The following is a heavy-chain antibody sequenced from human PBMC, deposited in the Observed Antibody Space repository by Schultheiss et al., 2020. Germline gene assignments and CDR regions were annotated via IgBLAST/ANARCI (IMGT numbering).Heavy chain of an antibody. CDR1: GGSISSYY. V-gene: IGHV4-59*12. CDR3: ARGGRYYYYYYGMDV. J-gene: IGHJ6*02. CDR2: IYYSGST. D-gene: IGHD3-10*01. Sequence: TLSLTCTVSGGSISSYYWSWIRQPPGKGLEWIGYIYYSGSTNYNPSLKSRVTISVDRSKNQFSLKLSSVTAADTAVYYCARGGRYYYYYYGMDVWGQGTTVTVSS.